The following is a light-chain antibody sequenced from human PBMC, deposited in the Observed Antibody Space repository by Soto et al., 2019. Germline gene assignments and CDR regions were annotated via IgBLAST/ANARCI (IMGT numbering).Light chain of an antibody. Sequence: DVVLTQSPLSLPVTLGQPASISCRSSQSLVHSDGSTYLSWFHQRPGQSPRRLIYKVSNRDSGXTXRXXGSGSGTDFTLKISRVEAEDVGVYYCMQGTHWPPYTFGQGTKVEIK. CDR3: MQGTHWPPYT. V-gene: IGKV2-30*02. CDR1: QSLVHSDGSTY. CDR2: KVS. J-gene: IGKJ2*01.